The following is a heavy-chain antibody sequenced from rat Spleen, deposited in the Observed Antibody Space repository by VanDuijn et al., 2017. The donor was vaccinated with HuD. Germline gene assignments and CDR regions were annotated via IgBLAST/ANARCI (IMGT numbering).Heavy chain of an antibody. CDR3: ARQDGSYGYVMDA. CDR1: GFTFSDYA. J-gene: IGHJ4*01. V-gene: IGHV5-17*01. D-gene: IGHD1-3*01. Sequence: EVQLVESGGGLVQPGRSLKFSCAASGFTFSDYAMAWVRQAPKKGLEWVATIIYDGSSTYYRDSVKGRFTISRDNAKSTLYLQMDSLRSEDTATYYCARQDGSYGYVMDAWGQGASVTVSS. CDR2: IIYDGSST.